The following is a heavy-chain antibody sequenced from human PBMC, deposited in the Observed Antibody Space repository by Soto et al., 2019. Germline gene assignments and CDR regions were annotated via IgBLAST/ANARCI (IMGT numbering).Heavy chain of an antibody. J-gene: IGHJ3*02. CDR3: AKDWNDWDAFDI. CDR1: GFTFSSYS. CDR2: ISSSSSYI. V-gene: IGHV3-21*04. D-gene: IGHD1-1*01. Sequence: PGGSLRLSCAASGFTFSSYSMNWVRQAPGKGLEWVSSISSSSSYIYYADSVKGRFTISRDNAKNTLYLQMNSLIAEDTAVYYCAKDWNDWDAFDIWGQGTMVTVSS.